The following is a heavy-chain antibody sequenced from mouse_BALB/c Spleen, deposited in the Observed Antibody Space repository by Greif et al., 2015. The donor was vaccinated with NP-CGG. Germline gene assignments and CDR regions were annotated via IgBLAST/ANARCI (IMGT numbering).Heavy chain of an antibody. J-gene: IGHJ2*01. CDR3: ARYTSGY. CDR1: GYTFTSYN. Sequence: LQQSGAELVKPGASVKMSCKASGYTFTSYNMHWVKQTPGQGLEWIGAIYPGNGDTSYNQKFKGKATLTADKSSSTAYMQLSSLTSEDSAVYYCARYTSGYWGQGTTLTVSS. CDR2: IYPGNGDT. V-gene: IGHV1-12*01. D-gene: IGHD3-1*01.